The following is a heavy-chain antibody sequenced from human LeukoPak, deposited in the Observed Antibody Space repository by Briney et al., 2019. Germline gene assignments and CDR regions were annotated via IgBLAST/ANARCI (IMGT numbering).Heavy chain of an antibody. J-gene: IGHJ5*02. V-gene: IGHV4-34*01. CDR2: INHSGST. Sequence: PSETLSLTCAVYGGSFSGYYWSWIRQPPGKGLEWIGEINHSGSTNYNPSLKSRVTISVDTSKNQFSLKLSSVTAADTAVYYCARACRRYYYGSGSYYNEWNWFDPWGQGTLVTVSS. D-gene: IGHD3-10*01. CDR1: GGSFSGYY. CDR3: ARACRRYYYGSGSYYNEWNWFDP.